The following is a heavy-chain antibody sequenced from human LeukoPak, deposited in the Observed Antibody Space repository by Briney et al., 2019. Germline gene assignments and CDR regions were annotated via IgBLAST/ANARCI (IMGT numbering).Heavy chain of an antibody. CDR1: GFTFSSYE. V-gene: IGHV3-48*03. D-gene: IGHD2/OR15-2a*01. CDR3: ARSNILNALEV. J-gene: IGHJ3*01. Sequence: PGGSLRLSCAASGFTFSSYEMNWVRQAPGKGLEWVSYISGSGNRVYYSDSVKGRFTISRDNAKNSLYLQISSLRAEDTAFYYCARSNILNALEVWGQGTMVTVSS. CDR2: ISGSGNRV.